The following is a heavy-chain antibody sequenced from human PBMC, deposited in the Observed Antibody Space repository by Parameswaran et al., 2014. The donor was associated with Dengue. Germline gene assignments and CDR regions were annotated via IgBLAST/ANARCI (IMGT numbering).Heavy chain of an antibody. CDR3: ARDLAPSRSGYYTRGSDYYYGMDV. J-gene: IGHJ6*02. D-gene: IGHD3-3*01. CDR2: IYYSGST. Sequence: WIRQPPGKGLEWIGSIYYSGSTYYNPSLKSRVTISVDTSKNQFSLKLSSVTAADTAVYYCARDLAPSRSGYYTRGSDYYYGMDVWGQGTTVTVSS. V-gene: IGHV4-39*07.